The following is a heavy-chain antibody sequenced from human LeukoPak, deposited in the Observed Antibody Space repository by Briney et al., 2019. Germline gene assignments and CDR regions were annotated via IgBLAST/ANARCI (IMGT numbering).Heavy chain of an antibody. V-gene: IGHV4-59*12. D-gene: IGHD2-2*01. Sequence: SETLSLTCTVSGGSISSYYWSWIRQPPGKGLEWIGYIYYSGSTNYNPSLKSRVTISVDTSKNQFSLKLSSVTAADTAVYYCARGVPAAVTNYFDYWSQGTLVTVSS. J-gene: IGHJ4*02. CDR2: IYYSGST. CDR3: ARGVPAAVTNYFDY. CDR1: GGSISSYY.